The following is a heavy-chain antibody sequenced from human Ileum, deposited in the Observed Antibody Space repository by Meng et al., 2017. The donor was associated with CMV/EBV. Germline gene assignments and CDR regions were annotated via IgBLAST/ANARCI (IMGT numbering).Heavy chain of an antibody. CDR1: GYTFTGYY. CDR3: ARADYYDSSGYPPGYY. Sequence: ASVKVSCKASGYTFTGYYMHWVRQAPGQGLEWMGWINPNSGGTNYAQKFQGRVTMTRDTSISTAYMELSRLRSDATAVYYCARADYYDSSGYPPGYYWGQGTLVTVSS. CDR2: INPNSGGT. D-gene: IGHD3-22*01. V-gene: IGHV1-2*02. J-gene: IGHJ4*02.